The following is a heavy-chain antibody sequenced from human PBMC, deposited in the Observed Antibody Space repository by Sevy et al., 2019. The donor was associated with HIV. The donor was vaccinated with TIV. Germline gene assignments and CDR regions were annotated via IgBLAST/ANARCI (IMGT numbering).Heavy chain of an antibody. Sequence: ASVKVSCKVSGSTLSQLSMHWVRQAPGKGLEWMGSFDPEDGETIYAQKFQGRLTMTEDTSTDTAYMELSSLRSEDTAVSYCATTKDYYDSSGYPFDYLGQGTLVTVSS. V-gene: IGHV1-24*01. CDR3: ATTKDYYDSSGYPFDY. D-gene: IGHD3-22*01. J-gene: IGHJ4*02. CDR1: GSTLSQLS. CDR2: FDPEDGET.